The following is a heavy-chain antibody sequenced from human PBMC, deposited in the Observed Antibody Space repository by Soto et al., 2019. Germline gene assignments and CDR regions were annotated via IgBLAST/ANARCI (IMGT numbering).Heavy chain of an antibody. J-gene: IGHJ3*02. CDR2: IVVGSGNT. CDR1: GFTFTSSS. Sequence: GGSVKVSCKASGFTFTSSSVQWVLQARGQRLEWIGWIVVGSGNTNYAQKFQERVTITRDMSTSTAYMELSSLRSEDTAVYYCAADGTATDAFDIWGQGTMVTVSS. V-gene: IGHV1-58*01. D-gene: IGHD5-12*01. CDR3: AADGTATDAFDI.